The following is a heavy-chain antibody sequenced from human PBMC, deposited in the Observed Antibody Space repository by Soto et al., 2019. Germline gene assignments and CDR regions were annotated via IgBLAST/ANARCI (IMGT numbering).Heavy chain of an antibody. CDR1: GYTFTIYG. V-gene: IGHV1-18*01. Sequence: ASVKVSCKASGYTFTIYGIIWVRQAPGQGLEWMGWISAYNGNTNYAQKLQGRVTMTTDTSTSTAYMELRSLRSDDTAVYYCARDFEYCSSTSCYGPLTFYMDVWGKGTTVTVSS. D-gene: IGHD2-2*01. J-gene: IGHJ6*03. CDR3: ARDFEYCSSTSCYGPLTFYMDV. CDR2: ISAYNGNT.